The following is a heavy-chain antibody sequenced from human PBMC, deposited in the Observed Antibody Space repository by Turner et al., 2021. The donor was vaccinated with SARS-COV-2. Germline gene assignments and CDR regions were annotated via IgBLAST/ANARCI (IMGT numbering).Heavy chain of an antibody. Sequence: QVQLMHSGAEVTKPGSLVNASCKAPGGTSSSYALRWVRQDPGQGLEWMGGIIHIFDTTNYAQKFQGRVTITADKSTSTAYMELSGLRSEDTAVYYCARDRDYDSSGYWEESWGQGTLVTVSS. CDR2: IIHIFDTT. V-gene: IGHV1-69*06. J-gene: IGHJ4*02. D-gene: IGHD3-22*01. CDR1: GGTSSSYA. CDR3: ARDRDYDSSGYWEES.